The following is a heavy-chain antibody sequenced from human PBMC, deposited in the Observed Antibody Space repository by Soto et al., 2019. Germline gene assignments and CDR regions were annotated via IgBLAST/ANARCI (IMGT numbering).Heavy chain of an antibody. Sequence: GGSLRLSCAASGFTFSSYAMSWVRQAPGKGLEWVSYITSSGSTIYYADSVKGRFTISRDNAKNSLYLQMNSLRAEDTAVYYCARDPPLSNYWGQGTLVTVSS. CDR2: ITSSGSTI. V-gene: IGHV3-48*04. D-gene: IGHD3-16*02. CDR1: GFTFSSYA. J-gene: IGHJ4*02. CDR3: ARDPPLSNY.